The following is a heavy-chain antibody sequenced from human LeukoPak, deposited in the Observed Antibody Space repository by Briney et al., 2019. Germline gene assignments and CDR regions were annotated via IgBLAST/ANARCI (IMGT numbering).Heavy chain of an antibody. CDR1: GFTFSRYA. J-gene: IGHJ4*02. Sequence: GGSLRLSCAASGFTFSRYAMHWVRQAPGKGLEYVSAISSNGGSTYYANSVKGRFTISRDNSKNTLYLQMGSLRAEDMAVYYCARRGSYYGDSMDYWGQGTLVTVSS. CDR3: ARRGSYYGDSMDY. CDR2: ISSNGGST. V-gene: IGHV3-64*01. D-gene: IGHD1-26*01.